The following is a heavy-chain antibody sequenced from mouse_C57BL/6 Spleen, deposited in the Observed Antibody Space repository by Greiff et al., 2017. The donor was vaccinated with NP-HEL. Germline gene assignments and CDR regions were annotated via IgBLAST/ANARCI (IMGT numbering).Heavy chain of an antibody. CDR3: ARKQGRGAMDY. CDR2: IWRGGST. Sequence: VQLQQSGPGLVQPSQSLSITCTASGFSLTSYGVHWVRQSPGQGLEWLGVIWRGGSTDVIAAFITRRSSSKDNSKNQFFFKRNSLQADDTAIYYCARKQGRGAMDYWGQGTSVTVSS. D-gene: IGHD3-3*01. J-gene: IGHJ4*01. CDR1: GFSLTSYG. V-gene: IGHV2-2*01.